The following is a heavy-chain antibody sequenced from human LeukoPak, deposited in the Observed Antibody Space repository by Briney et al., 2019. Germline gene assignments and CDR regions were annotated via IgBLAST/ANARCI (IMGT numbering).Heavy chain of an antibody. CDR2: IYPGDSDT. CDR1: GYSFTNYW. CDR3: ARLGVRGLRSWFDP. D-gene: IGHD3-10*01. V-gene: IGHV5-51*01. Sequence: GESLKISCKGSGYSFTNYWIGWVRQMTGKGLEWMGVIYPGDSDTIYSPSFQGQVTISADKSIITAYLQWSSLKASDTAMYYCARLGVRGLRSWFDPWGQGTLVTVSS. J-gene: IGHJ5*02.